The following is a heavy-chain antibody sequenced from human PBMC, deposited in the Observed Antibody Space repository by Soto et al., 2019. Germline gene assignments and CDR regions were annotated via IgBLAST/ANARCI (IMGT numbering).Heavy chain of an antibody. D-gene: IGHD6-19*01. CDR1: GFTFTNYW. J-gene: IGHJ6*02. CDR3: ARDRGSGWHGQDYWGLDV. Sequence: DVQLVESGGSLVQPGGSLRLSCAASGFTFTNYWMTWVRQAPGKGLEWVANINGDGGETLYVDSVKGRFTISRDNAQESVFLQMNTLRAEDTAVYYCARDRGSGWHGQDYWGLDVWGQGTTVIVSS. CDR2: INGDGGET. V-gene: IGHV3-7*05.